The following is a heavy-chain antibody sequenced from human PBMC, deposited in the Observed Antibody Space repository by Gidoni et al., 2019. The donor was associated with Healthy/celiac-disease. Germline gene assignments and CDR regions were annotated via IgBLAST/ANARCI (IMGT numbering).Heavy chain of an antibody. V-gene: IGHV1-18*01. CDR1: GYTFTSYG. CDR2: ISAYNGTT. Sequence: QVQLVQSGAEVKKPGAYVKVSCKASGYTFTSYGISWVRQAPGQGLECMGWISAYNGTTNYAQKLQGRVTMTTDTSTSTAYMELRSLRSDDTAVYYCARGVAIFGVAREVWFDPWGQGTLVTVSS. CDR3: ARGVAIFGVAREVWFDP. J-gene: IGHJ5*02. D-gene: IGHD3-3*01.